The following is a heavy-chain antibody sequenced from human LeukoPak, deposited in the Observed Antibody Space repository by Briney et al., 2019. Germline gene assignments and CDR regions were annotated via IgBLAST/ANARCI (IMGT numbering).Heavy chain of an antibody. CDR3: ARALKGLRRRIGGTSTFEYSYYMDG. CDR2: IKQDGSEK. J-gene: IGHJ6*03. CDR1: EFTFNTYS. D-gene: IGHD1-26*01. Sequence: GSLRLSCAASEFTFNTYSMTWVRQAPGKGLEWVANIKQDGSEKYTVSPVKGRFTISRDNGKNSLYLQMNSLRAEDTAVYYCARALKGLRRRIGGTSTFEYSYYMDGWGKGTTVTISS. V-gene: IGHV3-7*01.